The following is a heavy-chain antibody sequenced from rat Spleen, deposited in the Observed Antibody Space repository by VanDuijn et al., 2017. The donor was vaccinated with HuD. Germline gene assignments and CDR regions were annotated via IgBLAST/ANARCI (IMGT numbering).Heavy chain of an antibody. V-gene: IGHV5-31*01. J-gene: IGHJ2*01. CDR3: ARSVFDY. Sequence: EVQLVESGGGLVQPGRSLKLSCVASGFTFNNYWMTWIRQAPGKGLEWVASITNTGRSTYYPDSVRGRFTISRDNAESTLYLQMDSLRSEDTATYYCARSVFDYWGQGVMVTVSS. CDR1: GFTFNNYW. CDR2: ITNTGRST.